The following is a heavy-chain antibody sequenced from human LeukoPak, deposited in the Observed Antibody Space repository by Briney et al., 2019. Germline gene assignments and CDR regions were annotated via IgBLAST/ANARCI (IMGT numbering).Heavy chain of an antibody. V-gene: IGHV1-2*04. D-gene: IGHD3-22*01. CDR2: INPNSGGT. CDR1: GYTFTGYY. Sequence: GASVKVSCKASGYTFTGYYMHWVRQAPGQGLEWMGWINPNSGGTNYAQKFQGWVTMTRDTSISTAYMELSRLRSDDTAVYYRARETYYYDSSGYYLDYWGQGTLVTVSS. J-gene: IGHJ4*02. CDR3: ARETYYYDSSGYYLDY.